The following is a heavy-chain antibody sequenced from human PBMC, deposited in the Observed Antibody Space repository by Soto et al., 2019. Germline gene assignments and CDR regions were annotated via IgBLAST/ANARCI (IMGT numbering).Heavy chain of an antibody. CDR2: VTDNGRST. CDR3: AKERATTTAFDY. D-gene: IGHD4-17*01. CDR1: GFTFSRDG. Sequence: GGSLRLSCAASGFTFSRDGMSWVRQAPGKGLEWVSLVTDNGRSTYYADSVKGRFTISRDNTKNTLFLQMNSLRAEDTAVYYCAKERATTTAFDYWGQGALVTVSS. J-gene: IGHJ4*02. V-gene: IGHV3-23*01.